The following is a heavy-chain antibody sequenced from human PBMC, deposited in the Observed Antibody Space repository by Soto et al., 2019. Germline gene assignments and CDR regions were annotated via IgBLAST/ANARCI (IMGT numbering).Heavy chain of an antibody. D-gene: IGHD3-22*01. CDR1: GYAFEVAW. CDR2: IKSKPDGGTT. CDR3: TTGRRDYYGNSYMDL. J-gene: IGHJ6*03. Sequence: EMQLGESGGGLVKPGGSLRLSCAVSGYAFEVAWMNWVRQAPGKGLEWVGRIKSKPDGGTTEYAAPVEGRFTISRDDSTSTLYLQMNSLRTEDTAVYYGTTGRRDYYGNSYMDLWGKGTTVTVSS. V-gene: IGHV3-15*01.